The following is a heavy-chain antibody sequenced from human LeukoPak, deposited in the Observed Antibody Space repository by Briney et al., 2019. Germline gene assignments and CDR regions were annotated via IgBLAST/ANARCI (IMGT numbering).Heavy chain of an antibody. CDR2: ISGSGGST. D-gene: IGHD3-10*01. J-gene: IGHJ4*02. CDR1: GFTFSNYA. Sequence: GGSLRLSCAASGFTFSNYAMSWVRQAPGKGLEWVSAISGSGGSTYYADSVKGRFTISRDNSKNTLYLQMNSLRAEDTAVYYCARNDYGSGSYITLFDYWGQGTLVTVSS. V-gene: IGHV3-23*01. CDR3: ARNDYGSGSYITLFDY.